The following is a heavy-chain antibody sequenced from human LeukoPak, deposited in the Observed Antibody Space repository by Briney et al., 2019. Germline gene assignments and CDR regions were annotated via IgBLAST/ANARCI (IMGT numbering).Heavy chain of an antibody. CDR3: ARDPYDYYDSSGRGMDV. J-gene: IGHJ6*02. Sequence: ASVKVSCKASGDTFKTNGVSWVRQAPGQGLEWMGWISNYNGKANYAQKFQGRVSLTTDTSTSTAYMELRSLRSDDTAVYYCARDPYDYYDSSGRGMDVWGQGTTVTVSS. V-gene: IGHV1-18*01. D-gene: IGHD3-22*01. CDR2: ISNYNGKA. CDR1: GDTFKTNG.